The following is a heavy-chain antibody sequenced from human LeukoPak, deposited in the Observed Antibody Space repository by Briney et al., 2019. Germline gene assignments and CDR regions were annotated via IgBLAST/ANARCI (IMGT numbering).Heavy chain of an antibody. V-gene: IGHV3-15*01. D-gene: IGHD6-13*01. J-gene: IGHJ4*02. CDR1: GFIFNSAW. CDR2: IKTKADGGPT. CDR3: IADIANETYPFDQ. Sequence: PGGSLRLSCAASGFIFNSAWMSWVRQAPDKGLEWVALIKTKADGGPTDYAAPVQGRFTISRDDSKSTVYLQMNNLKIEDTAMYYCIADIANETYPFDQWGQGTLVTVSS.